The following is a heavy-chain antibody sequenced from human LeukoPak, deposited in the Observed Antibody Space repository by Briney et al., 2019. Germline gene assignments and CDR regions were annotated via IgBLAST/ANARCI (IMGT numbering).Heavy chain of an antibody. V-gene: IGHV1-2*02. CDR3: ARDPLPIAVAGTNGNWFDP. CDR1: GYTFTVYY. D-gene: IGHD6-19*01. Sequence: ASLRVSSKASGYTFTVYYMHWVRQAPGQGLEWMGWINPNSGGTNYAQKFQGRVTMTRDTSISTAYMELSRLRSDDTAVYYCARDPLPIAVAGTNGNWFDPWGQGTLVTVSS. CDR2: INPNSGGT. J-gene: IGHJ5*02.